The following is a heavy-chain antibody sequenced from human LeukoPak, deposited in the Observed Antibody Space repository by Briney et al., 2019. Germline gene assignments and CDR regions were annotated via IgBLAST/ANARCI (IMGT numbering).Heavy chain of an antibody. CDR2: MNPNSGNT. J-gene: IGHJ3*02. V-gene: IGHV1-8*01. Sequence: ASVKVSFKASGYTFTSYDINWVRQATGQGLEWMGWMNPNSGNTGYAQKFQGRVTMTRNTSISTAYMELSSLRSEDTAVYYCATEYYYDSSGYSDAFDIWGQGTMVTVSS. CDR3: ATEYYYDSSGYSDAFDI. CDR1: GYTFTSYD. D-gene: IGHD3-22*01.